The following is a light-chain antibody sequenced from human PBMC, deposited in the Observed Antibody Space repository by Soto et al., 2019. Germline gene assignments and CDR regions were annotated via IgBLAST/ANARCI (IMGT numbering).Light chain of an antibody. Sequence: DIQMTQSPSSLSASVGDRVTITCRASQTISTYLNWYQQNPGKAPKLLIYAASNLQNGVPSSFSGRVPGPDFTLTISSLQPEDFATYYCQKSSSIPYTFGQGTKLEIK. CDR1: QTISTY. CDR3: QKSSSIPYT. CDR2: AAS. V-gene: IGKV1-39*01. J-gene: IGKJ2*01.